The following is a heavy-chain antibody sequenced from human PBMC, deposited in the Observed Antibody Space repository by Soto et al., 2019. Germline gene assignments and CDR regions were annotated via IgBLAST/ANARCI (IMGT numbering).Heavy chain of an antibody. CDR1: DGSVSSASFY. J-gene: IGHJ5*01. CDR2: ISYSGST. Sequence: PSETLSLTCTVSDGSVSSASFYWNWIRQPPGKGLEWIGYISYSGSTNYNPSLRSRVTISVDTSKNQFSLRLTSATAADTAVYYCARGDAINWFDSWGQGTRVTVS. CDR3: ARGDAINWFDS. D-gene: IGHD2-2*01. V-gene: IGHV4-61*01.